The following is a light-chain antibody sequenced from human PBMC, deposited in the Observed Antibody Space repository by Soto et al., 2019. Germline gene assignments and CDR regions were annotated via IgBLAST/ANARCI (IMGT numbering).Light chain of an antibody. V-gene: IGKV3D-15*01. J-gene: IGKJ1*01. CDR1: QSVSSN. CDR3: QHYNNWPPWT. Sequence: EIVMTQSPATLSVSPGERATLSSRASQSVSSNLAWYQQKPGQAPRLLIYGASSRATGIPARFSGSGSGTEFTLTISSLQSEDFAVYYCQHYNNWPPWTFGQGTKVDIK. CDR2: GAS.